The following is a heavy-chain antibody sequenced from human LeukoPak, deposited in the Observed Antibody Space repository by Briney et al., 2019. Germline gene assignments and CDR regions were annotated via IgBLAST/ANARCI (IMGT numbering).Heavy chain of an antibody. Sequence: GGSLRLSCAASGFTFSSYEMNWVRQAPGKGLEWVSYISSSGTTIYYAASVKGRFTISRDNAKNSLYLQMNSLRAEDTAVYYCAREGLGVYYMDVWGKGTTVTISS. V-gene: IGHV3-48*03. CDR3: AREGLGVYYMDV. J-gene: IGHJ6*03. CDR1: GFTFSSYE. D-gene: IGHD3-16*01. CDR2: ISSSGTTI.